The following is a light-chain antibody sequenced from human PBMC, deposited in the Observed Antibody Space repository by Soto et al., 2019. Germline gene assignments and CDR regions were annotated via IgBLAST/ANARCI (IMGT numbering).Light chain of an antibody. CDR3: QYYGNSPLT. V-gene: IGKV3-15*01. Sequence: EIAMTQSPATPSVSPGERVTFSCRASQSVTSNLAWYQHKPGQAPRLLISGASTGATGVPARFSGGGSGTDFTLTITRLEPEDFAVYYCQYYGNSPLTFGQGTKVDIK. J-gene: IGKJ1*01. CDR1: QSVTSN. CDR2: GAS.